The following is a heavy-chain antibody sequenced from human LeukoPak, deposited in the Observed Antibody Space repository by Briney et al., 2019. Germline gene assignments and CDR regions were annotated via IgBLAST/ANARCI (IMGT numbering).Heavy chain of an antibody. CDR2: INPNSGDS. D-gene: IGHD3-22*01. J-gene: IGHJ4*02. V-gene: IGHV1-2*06. CDR3: ARDDKSVPAYYYDSSGGDY. CDR1: GYTFTDYY. Sequence: SVKVSCKASGYTFTDYYMHWVRQAPGQGLEWMGRINPNSGDSNYEQKFQAKVTMTRDTSISTAYMELSRLRSDDTAVYYCARDDKSVPAYYYDSSGGDYWGQGTLVTVSS.